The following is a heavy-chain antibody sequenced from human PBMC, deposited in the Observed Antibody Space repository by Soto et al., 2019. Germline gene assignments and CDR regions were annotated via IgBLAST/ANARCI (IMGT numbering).Heavy chain of an antibody. Sequence: SETLSLTCAGSGYSSRRGYYCAWIRHPPWKGLEYIGSIYHSGGTFYNPSLKSRVTMSVDTSKKEFSLRLTAVTAADTAVYDCAGTDSYNSGLDYWGQGTVVTVSS. D-gene: IGHD6-19*01. V-gene: IGHV4-38-2*01. CDR2: IYHSGGT. J-gene: IGHJ4*02. CDR1: GYSSRRGYY. CDR3: AGTDSYNSGLDY.